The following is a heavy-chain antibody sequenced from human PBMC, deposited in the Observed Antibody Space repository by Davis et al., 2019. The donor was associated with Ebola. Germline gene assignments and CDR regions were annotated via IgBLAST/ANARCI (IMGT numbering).Heavy chain of an antibody. J-gene: IGHJ4*02. CDR1: GGTFSSYA. CDR3: ARVDYYDSSGPRYYFDY. D-gene: IGHD3-22*01. Sequence: SVKVSCKASGGTFSSYAISWVRQAPGQGLEWMGGIIPILGIANYAQKFQGRVTITADKSTSTAYMELSSLRSEDTAVYYCARVDYYDSSGPRYYFDYWGQGTLVTVSS. CDR2: IIPILGIA. V-gene: IGHV1-69*10.